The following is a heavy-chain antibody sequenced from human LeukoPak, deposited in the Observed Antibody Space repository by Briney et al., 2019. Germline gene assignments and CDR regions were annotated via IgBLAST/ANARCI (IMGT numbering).Heavy chain of an antibody. Sequence: SQTLSLTCAISGDSFSSNSAAWGWIRQSPSRGLEWLGRTYFRSKWYNDYAVSVQSRITIKADTSKNQFSLQLSSVTPEDTAVYYCAKGYYGMDVWGQGTTVTVSS. CDR1: GDSFSSNSAA. CDR2: TYFRSKWYN. J-gene: IGHJ6*02. CDR3: AKGYYGMDV. V-gene: IGHV6-1*01.